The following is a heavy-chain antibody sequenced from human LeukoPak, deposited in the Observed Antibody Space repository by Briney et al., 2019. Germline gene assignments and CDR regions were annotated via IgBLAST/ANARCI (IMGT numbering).Heavy chain of an antibody. Sequence: GGSLRLSCAASGFSFSTYGMHWVRQAPGKGLEWVSVIWFDGSTQYYTDSVKGRFTISRDNSKNTLFLQMNSLRAEDTAVYYFVRDPQINWNRPSPLSWGQGTLVTVSS. J-gene: IGHJ5*02. D-gene: IGHD1-20*01. CDR2: IWFDGSTQ. CDR1: GFSFSTYG. V-gene: IGHV3-33*01. CDR3: VRDPQINWNRPSPLS.